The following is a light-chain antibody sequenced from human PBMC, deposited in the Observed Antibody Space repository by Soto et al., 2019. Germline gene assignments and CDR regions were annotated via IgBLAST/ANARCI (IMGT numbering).Light chain of an antibody. J-gene: IGLJ1*01. V-gene: IGLV2-14*02. CDR3: LSYTTSSSYV. CDR2: EAT. CDR1: SGDVGTYDL. Sequence: QSALTQPASVSGSPGQSITISCTGTSGDVGTYDLVSWYQHHPGAAPKLMIYEATRRPSGISNRFSGSKSGNTASLTISGLQAEDEADYYCLSYTTSSSYVFGTGTQLTVL.